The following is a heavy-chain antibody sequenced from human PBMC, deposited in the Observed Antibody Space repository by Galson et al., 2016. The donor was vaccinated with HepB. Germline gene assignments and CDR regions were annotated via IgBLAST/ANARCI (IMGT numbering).Heavy chain of an antibody. V-gene: IGHV4-34*01. CDR2: INHSGST. CDR3: AGSYSESYHYFDY. CDR1: GGSFSGYY. D-gene: IGHD1-26*01. Sequence: SETLSLTCAVYGGSFSGYYWSWIRQPPGKGLEWIGEINHSGSTNYNPSLKSRVTISVDTSKNQFSLKLSSVTAADTAVYYGAGSYSESYHYFDYWGQGTLVTVSS. J-gene: IGHJ4*02.